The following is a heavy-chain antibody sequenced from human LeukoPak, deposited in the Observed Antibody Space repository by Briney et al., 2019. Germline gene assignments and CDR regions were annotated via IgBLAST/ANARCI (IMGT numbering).Heavy chain of an antibody. CDR2: LEQDGTEK. CDR3: RCGSWRSSFDF. J-gene: IGHJ4*02. CDR1: GFTFSTYW. D-gene: IGHD3-10*01. Sequence: EPAGSLRLSCAASGFTFSTYWMTWVRQAPGQGLKGVANLEQDGTEKSYVVSVKGRFTIARDNAENSVYLQMNSLRAEDTAVYFCRCGSWRSSFDFWGQGTLVTVSS. V-gene: IGHV3-7*02.